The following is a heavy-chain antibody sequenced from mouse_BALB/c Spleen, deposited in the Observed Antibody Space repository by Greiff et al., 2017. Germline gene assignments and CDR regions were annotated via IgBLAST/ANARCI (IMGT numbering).Heavy chain of an antibody. CDR2: ISSGGSYT. Sequence: EVKLMESGGGLVKPGGSLKLSCAASGFTFSSYTMSWVRQTPEKRLEWVATISSGGSYTYYPDSVKGRFTISRDNAKNTLYLQMSSLKSEDTAMYYCTSALLRPAWFAYWGQGTLVTVSA. D-gene: IGHD1-2*01. V-gene: IGHV5-6-4*01. J-gene: IGHJ3*01. CDR1: GFTFSSYT. CDR3: TSALLRPAWFAY.